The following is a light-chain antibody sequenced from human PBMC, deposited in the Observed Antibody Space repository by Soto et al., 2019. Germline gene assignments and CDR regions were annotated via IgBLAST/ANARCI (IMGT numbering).Light chain of an antibody. CDR1: SSDVGGYNY. V-gene: IGLV2-14*01. Sequence: QAASVSGSPGQSITISCTGTSSDVGGYNYVSWYQQHPGKAPKLMIYEVSNRPSGVSNRFSGSKSGNTASLTISGLQAEDEADYYCSSYSSSSTYVIFGGGTKVTVL. CDR2: EVS. J-gene: IGLJ2*01. CDR3: SSYSSSSTYVI.